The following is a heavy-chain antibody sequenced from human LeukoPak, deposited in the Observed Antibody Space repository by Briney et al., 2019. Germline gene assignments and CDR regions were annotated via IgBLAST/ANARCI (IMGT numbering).Heavy chain of an antibody. CDR2: IYTSGST. V-gene: IGHV4-38-2*02. CDR3: ARDRGSGWYEGLAFDI. D-gene: IGHD6-19*01. CDR1: GYSISSGYN. J-gene: IGHJ3*02. Sequence: PSETLSLTCAVSGYSISSGYNWGWIRPPPGKGLEWIGRIYTSGSTNYNPSLKSRVSMSVDTSKNQFSLKLSSVTAADTAVYYCARDRGSGWYEGLAFDIWGQGTMVTVSS.